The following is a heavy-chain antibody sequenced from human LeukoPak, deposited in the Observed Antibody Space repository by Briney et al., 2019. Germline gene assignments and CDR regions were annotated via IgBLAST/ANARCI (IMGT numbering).Heavy chain of an antibody. J-gene: IGHJ3*02. Sequence: GESLKISCKGSGYSFTSYWISWVRQMPGKGLEWMGRIGPSDSYTNYSPSFQGHVTISADKSISTAYLQWSSLKASDTAMYYCALIMVTGPDAFDIWGQGTMVTVSS. CDR2: IGPSDSYT. CDR3: ALIMVTGPDAFDI. D-gene: IGHD5-18*01. V-gene: IGHV5-10-1*01. CDR1: GYSFTSYW.